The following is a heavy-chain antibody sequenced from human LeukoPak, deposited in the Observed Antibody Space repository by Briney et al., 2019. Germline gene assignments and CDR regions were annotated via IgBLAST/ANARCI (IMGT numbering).Heavy chain of an antibody. D-gene: IGHD6-6*01. Sequence: PSETLSLTCTVSGGSISSSSYYWGWIRQPPGKGLEWIGSIYYSGSTYYNPSLKSRVTISVDTSKNQFSLKLSSVTAADTAVYYCARDRGAARPSYWFDPWGQGTLVTVSS. V-gene: IGHV4-39*07. CDR3: ARDRGAARPSYWFDP. J-gene: IGHJ5*02. CDR2: IYYSGST. CDR1: GGSISSSSYY.